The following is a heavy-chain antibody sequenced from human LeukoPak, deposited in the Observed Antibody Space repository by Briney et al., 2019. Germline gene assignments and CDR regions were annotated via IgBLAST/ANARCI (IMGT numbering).Heavy chain of an antibody. CDR1: GFTVSSSNY. D-gene: IGHD3-16*01. J-gene: IGHJ4*02. CDR3: AREISRFGI. CDR2: IYTGGTT. Sequence: GGSLRLSCAASGFTVSSSNYMNWVRQAPEKGLEWVSGIYTGGTTYYTDSVKGRFTISRDNPNNTLYLQMHSLRAEDTAVYYCAREISRFGIWGQGTLVTVSS. V-gene: IGHV3-66*01.